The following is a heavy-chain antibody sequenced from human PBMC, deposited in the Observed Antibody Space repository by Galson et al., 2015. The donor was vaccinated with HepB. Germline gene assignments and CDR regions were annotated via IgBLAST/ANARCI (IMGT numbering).Heavy chain of an antibody. CDR3: AHLAYYYGSGSYTHPEYFQH. CDR2: IYWDDDK. CDR1: GFSLSTSGVG. V-gene: IGHV2-5*02. J-gene: IGHJ1*01. D-gene: IGHD3-10*01. Sequence: PALVKPTQTLTLTCTFSGFSLSTSGVGVGWIRQPPGKALEWLALIYWDDDKRYSPSLKSRLTITKDTSKNQVVLTMTNMDPVDTATYYCAHLAYYYGSGSYTHPEYFQHWGQGTLVTVSS.